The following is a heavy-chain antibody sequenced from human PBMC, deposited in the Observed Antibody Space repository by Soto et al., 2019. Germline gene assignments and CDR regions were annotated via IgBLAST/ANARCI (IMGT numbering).Heavy chain of an antibody. V-gene: IGHV1-69*01. CDR2: IIPIFGTA. J-gene: IGHJ6*02. CDR1: GGTFSSYA. CDR3: AKDYDFWCGYYGMDV. D-gene: IGHD3-3*01. Sequence: QVQLVQSGAEVKKPGSSVKVSCKASGGTFSSYAISWVRQAPGQGLEWMGGIIPIFGTANYAQKFQGRVKITADESTRTAYMELSRLRSEDTDVYYFAKDYDFWCGYYGMDVWGQGTTVTVSS.